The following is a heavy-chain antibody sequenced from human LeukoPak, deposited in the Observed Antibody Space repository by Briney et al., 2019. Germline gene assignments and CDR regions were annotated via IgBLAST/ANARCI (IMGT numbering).Heavy chain of an antibody. V-gene: IGHV4-39*07. J-gene: IGHJ5*02. Sequence: SETRSLTCTVSGGSISSSSYYWDWIRQPPGKGLEWIGSIYYSGSTYYNPSLKSRVTISVDTSKNQFSLKLSSVTAADTAVYYCARDRRAVTMVRGVGFDPWGQGTLVTVSS. CDR2: IYYSGST. CDR3: ARDRRAVTMVRGVGFDP. CDR1: GGSISSSSYY. D-gene: IGHD3-10*01.